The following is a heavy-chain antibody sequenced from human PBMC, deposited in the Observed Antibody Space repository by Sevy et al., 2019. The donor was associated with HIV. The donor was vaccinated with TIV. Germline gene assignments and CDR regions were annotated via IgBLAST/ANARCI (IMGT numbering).Heavy chain of an antibody. CDR3: AALAGGPEDY. J-gene: IGHJ4*02. V-gene: IGHV1-58*02. CDR1: GFSFVSSA. Sequence: ASVKVSCKASGFSFVSSAIQWLRQARGQRLEWIGRIVVGSGDTNYAQKFQERVTITRDMSTSTAYMELSSLRSEDTAVYYCAALAGGPEDYWGQGTLVTVPS. D-gene: IGHD6-19*01. CDR2: IVVGSGDT.